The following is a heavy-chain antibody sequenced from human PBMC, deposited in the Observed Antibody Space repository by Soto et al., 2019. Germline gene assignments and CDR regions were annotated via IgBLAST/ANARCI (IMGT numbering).Heavy chain of an antibody. CDR3: ARESYCSGGRCFVDY. D-gene: IGHD2-15*01. Sequence: QVQLVESGGGVVQPGRSLRLSCAASGFTFSSYAMHWVRQAPGKGLEWVALIWFDGGNKYYADSVKGRFTISRDNSKNTLYLQMNSLRVEDTAVYDCARESYCSGGRCFVDYWGQGTLVTVSS. J-gene: IGHJ4*02. CDR2: IWFDGGNK. V-gene: IGHV3-33*01. CDR1: GFTFSSYA.